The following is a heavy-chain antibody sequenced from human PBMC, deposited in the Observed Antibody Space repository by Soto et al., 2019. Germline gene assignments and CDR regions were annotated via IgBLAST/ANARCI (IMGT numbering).Heavy chain of an antibody. CDR3: ARDGEGF. V-gene: IGHV3-74*01. J-gene: IGHJ4*02. D-gene: IGHD2-21*01. CDR1: GFTFSSNW. Sequence: EVQLVESGGGLVQPGGSLRLSCAASGFTFSSNWMHWVRRVPGRGLVWVSRINPDGSYSNYVDSVVGRFTVSRDNAKNTLYLQMSSLRLEDTAVYYCARDGEGFWGQGTLVTVSS. CDR2: INPDGSYS.